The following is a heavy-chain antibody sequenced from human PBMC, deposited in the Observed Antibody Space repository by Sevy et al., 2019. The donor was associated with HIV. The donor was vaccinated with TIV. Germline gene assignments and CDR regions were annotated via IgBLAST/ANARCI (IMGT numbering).Heavy chain of an antibody. Sequence: GGSLRLSCAASGFTFGAYWMAWVRQSPGKGLEWVANLNQDGSEKYPVDSVKGRFTISRDNAKISLYLQMNSVRVEDTGIYYCAFDAWGSLVNWGRGTRVTVSS. CDR3: AFDAWGSLVN. D-gene: IGHD7-27*01. J-gene: IGHJ3*01. CDR2: LNQDGSEK. CDR1: GFTFGAYW. V-gene: IGHV3-7*01.